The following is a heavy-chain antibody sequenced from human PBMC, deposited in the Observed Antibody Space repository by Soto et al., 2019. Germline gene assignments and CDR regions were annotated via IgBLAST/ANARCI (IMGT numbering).Heavy chain of an antibody. CDR2: ISAYNGNT. Sequence: ASVKVSCKASGYTFTSYGISWVRQAPGQGLEWMGWISAYNGNTNYAQKLQGRVTMTTDTSTSTAYMELRSLRSDDTAVYYCAREGYSSSLTETYHYYYGMDVWGQGTTVTVSS. V-gene: IGHV1-18*04. CDR1: GYTFTSYG. J-gene: IGHJ6*02. D-gene: IGHD6-13*01. CDR3: AREGYSSSLTETYHYYYGMDV.